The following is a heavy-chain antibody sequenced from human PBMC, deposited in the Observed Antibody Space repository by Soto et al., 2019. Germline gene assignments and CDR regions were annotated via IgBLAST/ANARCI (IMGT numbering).Heavy chain of an antibody. V-gene: IGHV3-53*02. D-gene: IGHD3-22*01. CDR3: ARYTYYYDSSGYEYSFDY. J-gene: IGHJ4*02. CDR2: IYSGGST. CDR1: GFTVSSNY. Sequence: EVQLVETGGGLIQPGGSLRLSCAASGFTVSSNYMSWVRQAPGKGLEWVSVIYSGGSTYYADSVKGRFTISRDNSKNTLYLHMNSLRAEDTAVYYWARYTYYYDSSGYEYSFDYWGQGTLVTVSS.